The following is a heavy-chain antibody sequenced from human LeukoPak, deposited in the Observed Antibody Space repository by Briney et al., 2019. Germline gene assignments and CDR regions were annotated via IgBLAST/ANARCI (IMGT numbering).Heavy chain of an antibody. CDR3: AKSYYDSGSFYTPFDH. J-gene: IGHJ4*02. Sequence: PGGSLRLSCAASGFAFSSFGMYWVRQAPGKGLEWVGLISYDGSKQYYADSVKDRFTISRDKSKNTLHLQMSSLRAEDTAVYYCAKSYYDSGSFYTPFDHWGQGTLVTVSS. V-gene: IGHV3-30*18. CDR1: GFAFSSFG. CDR2: ISYDGSKQ. D-gene: IGHD3-10*01.